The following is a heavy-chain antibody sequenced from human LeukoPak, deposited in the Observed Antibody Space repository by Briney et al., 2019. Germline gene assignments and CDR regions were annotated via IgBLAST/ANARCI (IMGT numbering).Heavy chain of an antibody. D-gene: IGHD1-14*01. CDR3: ARGLTNDFDY. CDR1: GFTVSSNY. V-gene: IGHV3-48*04. CDR2: INIRSSTI. J-gene: IGHJ4*02. Sequence: GGSLRLSCAASGFTVSSNYMSWVRQAPGKGLEWVSYINIRSSTIYYADSVKGRFTISTDNAKNSLYLQMNSLRGEDTAVYYCARGLTNDFDYWGQGTLVTVSS.